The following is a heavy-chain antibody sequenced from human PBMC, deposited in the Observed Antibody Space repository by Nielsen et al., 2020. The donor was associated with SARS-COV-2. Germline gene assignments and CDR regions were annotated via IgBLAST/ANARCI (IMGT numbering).Heavy chain of an antibody. Sequence: GGSLRLSCAASGFTFSDYYMSWIRQAPGKGLEWVAVISYDGSNKYYADSVKGRFTISRDNSKNTLYLQMNSLRAEDTAVYYCAKDGFYGGNSFFDYWGQGTLVTVSS. CDR3: AKDGFYGGNSFFDY. D-gene: IGHD4-23*01. CDR2: ISYDGSNK. CDR1: GFTFSDYY. J-gene: IGHJ4*02. V-gene: IGHV3-30*18.